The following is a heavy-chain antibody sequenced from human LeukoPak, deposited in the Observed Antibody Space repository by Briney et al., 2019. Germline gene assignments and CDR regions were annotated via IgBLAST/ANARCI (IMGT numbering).Heavy chain of an antibody. CDR3: ARGGARQQLVENYFDH. CDR1: GFTVSSNY. CDR2: LYRGGST. V-gene: IGHV3-53*01. D-gene: IGHD6-13*01. J-gene: IGHJ4*02. Sequence: GGSLRLSCAASGFTVSSNYMNWVRQAPGKGLEWVSDLYRGGSTYYADSVKGRFTISRDTSKNTVYLQMNSLRAEDTAVYYCARGGARQQLVENYFDHWGPGTLVTVSS.